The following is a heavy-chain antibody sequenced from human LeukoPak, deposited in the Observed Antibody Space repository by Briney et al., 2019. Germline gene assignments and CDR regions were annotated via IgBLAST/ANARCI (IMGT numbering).Heavy chain of an antibody. CDR1: GYTFTSYY. J-gene: IGHJ3*02. CDR3: ARVQSGTYQGAFDI. D-gene: IGHD1-26*01. V-gene: IGHV1-46*01. Sequence: GASVKVSCKASGYTFTSYYIHWVRQAPGHGLEWMGIINPSGGSTSYAQKFQGRVTMTRDTSISTAYIELSRLRSDDSAVYYCARVQSGTYQGAFDIWGQGTMVTVSS. CDR2: INPSGGST.